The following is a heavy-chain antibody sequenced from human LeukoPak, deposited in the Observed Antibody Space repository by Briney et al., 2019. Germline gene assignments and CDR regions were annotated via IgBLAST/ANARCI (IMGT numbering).Heavy chain of an antibody. CDR2: INPNSGDT. V-gene: IGHV1-2*02. CDR3: ATVPDYGGKDFDY. D-gene: IGHD4-23*01. J-gene: IGHJ4*02. CDR1: GYTFTSYG. Sequence: AASVKVSCKASGYTFTSYGISWVRQAPGQGLEWMGWINPNSGDTNYAQKFQGRVTMTRDTSISTAYMELSRLRSDDTAVYYCATVPDYGGKDFDYWGQGTLVTVSS.